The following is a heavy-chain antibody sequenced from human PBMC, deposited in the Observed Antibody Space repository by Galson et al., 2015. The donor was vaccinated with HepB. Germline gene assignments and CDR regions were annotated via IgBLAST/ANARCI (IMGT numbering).Heavy chain of an antibody. CDR2: ISGSDTDT. CDR1: GFTFSSYA. D-gene: IGHD3-22*01. V-gene: IGHV3-23*01. CDR3: AKDPTGYYYDRRGHTGPDHYFDY. J-gene: IGHJ4*02. Sequence: SLRLSCAASGFTFSSYAMSWVRQAPGKGLEWVPSISGSDTDTYYADSVQGRFTISRDISKNTLYLQMNSLRAEDTAVYYCAKDPTGYYYDRRGHTGPDHYFDYWGQGTLVAVSS.